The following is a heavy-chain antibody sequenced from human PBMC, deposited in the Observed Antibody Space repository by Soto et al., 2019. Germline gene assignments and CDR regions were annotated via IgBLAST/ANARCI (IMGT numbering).Heavy chain of an antibody. J-gene: IGHJ5*02. Sequence: TSETLSLTCSVSGGSISSSSYFWGWIRQPPGKGLEWIGSIYYSGSTYYNPSLKSRVTVSVDTSKKQLSLKLSSVTAADTAVYYCARHPSDFWFDPWGQGTLVTVSS. CDR1: GGSISSSSYF. V-gene: IGHV4-39*01. CDR2: IYYSGST. D-gene: IGHD2-21*02. CDR3: ARHPSDFWFDP.